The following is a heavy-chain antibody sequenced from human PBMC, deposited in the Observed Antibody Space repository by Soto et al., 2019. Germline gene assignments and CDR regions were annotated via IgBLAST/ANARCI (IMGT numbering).Heavy chain of an antibody. CDR2: FDPEDGET. D-gene: IGHD3-10*01. CDR1: GYTLTELS. Sequence: ASVKVSCKVSGYTLTELSMHWVRQAPGKGLEWMGGFDPEDGETIYAQKFQGRVTMTEDTSTDTAYMELSSLRSEDTAVYYCATSQPPSNLYGSGSYSFDYWGQGTLVTVSS. CDR3: ATSQPPSNLYGSGSYSFDY. J-gene: IGHJ4*02. V-gene: IGHV1-24*01.